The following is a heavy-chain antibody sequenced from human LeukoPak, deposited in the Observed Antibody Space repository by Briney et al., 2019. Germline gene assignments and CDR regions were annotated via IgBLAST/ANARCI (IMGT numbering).Heavy chain of an antibody. J-gene: IGHJ4*02. CDR3: ERRQYRTGWYYFDY. D-gene: IGHD6-6*01. Sequence: GGSLRLSCAASGFSLSSYWMHWVRHAPGKGLVWVSRINSDGSTTNYADSVKGRFTISRDNAKNTLYLQMNSLRAEDTAVYYCERRQYRTGWYYFDYGGQGTRGTFPP. CDR1: GFSLSSYW. CDR2: INSDGSTT. V-gene: IGHV3-74*01.